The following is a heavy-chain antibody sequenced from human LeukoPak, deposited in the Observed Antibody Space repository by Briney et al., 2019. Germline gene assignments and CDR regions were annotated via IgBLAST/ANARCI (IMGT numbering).Heavy chain of an antibody. D-gene: IGHD3-9*01. CDR1: GGSLSGYF. J-gene: IGHJ4*02. CDR3: ARLILTGYSYYFDY. CDR2: INHSGST. V-gene: IGHV4-34*01. Sequence: SETLSLTCAVYGGSLSGYFWSWIRQPPGKGLEWIGEINHSGSTNYKPSLKSRVTISVDTSKNQFSLKLSSVTAADTAVYYCARLILTGYSYYFDYWGQGTLVTVSS.